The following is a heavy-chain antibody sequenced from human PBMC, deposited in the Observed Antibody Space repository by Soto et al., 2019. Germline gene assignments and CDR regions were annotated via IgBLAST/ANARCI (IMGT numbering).Heavy chain of an antibody. V-gene: IGHV3-48*02. D-gene: IGHD3-22*01. CDR3: ARGPLDYYDSSGSLDY. J-gene: IGHJ4*02. Sequence: EVQLVESGGGLVQPGGSLRLSCAASGFTFSSYSMNWVRQAPGKGLEWVSYISSSSSTIYYADSVKGRFTISRDNAKNSLYLQMNSLRDEDTAVYYCARGPLDYYDSSGSLDYWGQGTLVTVSS. CDR1: GFTFSSYS. CDR2: ISSSSSTI.